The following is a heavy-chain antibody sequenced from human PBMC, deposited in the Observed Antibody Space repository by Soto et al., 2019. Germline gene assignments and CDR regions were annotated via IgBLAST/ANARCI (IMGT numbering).Heavy chain of an antibody. CDR2: IIPYYNTL. CDR1: EGTFNSYA. CDR3: ASGASRWYPYFFAS. D-gene: IGHD6-13*01. Sequence: QAQVVQSGAEVRKPGSSVKLSCKASEGTFNSYAIAWVRQAPGQGLEWMGGIIPYYNTLNYAQKFQDRVTITADDSTNTVHMELSSLRSDDTAVYFCASGASRWYPYFFASWAQGTLVTVSS. V-gene: IGHV1-69*01. J-gene: IGHJ4*02.